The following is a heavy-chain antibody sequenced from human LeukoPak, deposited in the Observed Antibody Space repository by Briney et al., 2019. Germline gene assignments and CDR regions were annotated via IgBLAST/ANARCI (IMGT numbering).Heavy chain of an antibody. J-gene: IGHJ6*03. CDR1: GGSISSHY. D-gene: IGHD3-10*01. CDR2: IYTSGST. CDR3: ARDRASYGYYYYMDV. Sequence: KASETLSLTCSVSGGSISSHYWSWIRQAAGKGLEWIGRIYTSGSTNYNPSLKSRVTKSVDTSKNQFSLKLSSVTAADTAVYYCARDRASYGYYYYMDVWGKGTTVTVSS. V-gene: IGHV4-4*07.